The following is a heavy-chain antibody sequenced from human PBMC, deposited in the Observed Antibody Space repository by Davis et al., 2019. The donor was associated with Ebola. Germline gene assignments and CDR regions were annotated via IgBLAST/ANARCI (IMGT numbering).Heavy chain of an antibody. CDR3: ASGSDSFDY. CDR1: GYTFTGYY. J-gene: IGHJ4*02. Sequence: ASVKVSCKASGYTFTGYYMHWVRQAPGQGLEWMGWINPNSGGTNYAQKFQGRVTMTRDTSTSTVYMELSSLRSEDTAGYYCASGSDSFDYWGQGTLVTVSS. D-gene: IGHD2-2*03. CDR2: INPNSGGT. V-gene: IGHV1-2*02.